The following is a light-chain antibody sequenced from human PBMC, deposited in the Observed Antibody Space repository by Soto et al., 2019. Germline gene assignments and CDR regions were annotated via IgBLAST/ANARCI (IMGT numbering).Light chain of an antibody. CDR2: DAH. Sequence: EIVITQSPATLSVSPGERATLSCRASLSVGRNLAWYEQKPGQAPRLLIFDAHTRATGIPYRFRGSGNGTEFTLTITSLHSEDFAVNYCQQYNAWPRTFGQGT. V-gene: IGKV3-15*01. CDR1: LSVGRN. CDR3: QQYNAWPRT. J-gene: IGKJ1*01.